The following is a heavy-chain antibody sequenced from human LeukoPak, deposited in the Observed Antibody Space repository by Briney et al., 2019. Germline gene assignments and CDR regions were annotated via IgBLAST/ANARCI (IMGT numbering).Heavy chain of an antibody. CDR3: ARDRSYIVATITDY. CDR1: GFIFSRYW. J-gene: IGHJ4*02. Sequence: PGGSLRLSCAASGFIFSRYWMSWVRQAPGKGLEWVANMDQDGSEIYHVASVKDRFTISRDNAKNSLYLQMNSLRAEDTAVYYCARDRSYIVATITDYWGQGTLVTVSS. CDR2: MDQDGSEI. V-gene: IGHV3-7*01. D-gene: IGHD5-12*01.